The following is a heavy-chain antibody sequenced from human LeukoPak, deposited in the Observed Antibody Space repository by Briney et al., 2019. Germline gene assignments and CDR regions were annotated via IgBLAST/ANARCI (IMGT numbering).Heavy chain of an antibody. V-gene: IGHV3-23*01. J-gene: IGHJ4*02. CDR1: GFTFNNYA. Sequence: QPGGSLRLSCVASGFTFNNYAMSWVRQTPGRGLEWVSAMSGSGTSTYYVDSVKGRFTISRDTSKSTVYLQMNSLRAEDTAVYYCAKDALYGGYVLDHYFDYWGQGTLVTVSS. CDR3: AKDALYGGYVLDHYFDY. CDR2: MSGSGTST. D-gene: IGHD5-12*01.